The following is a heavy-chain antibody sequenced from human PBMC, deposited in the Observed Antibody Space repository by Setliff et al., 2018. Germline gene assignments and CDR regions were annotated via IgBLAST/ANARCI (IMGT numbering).Heavy chain of an antibody. J-gene: IGHJ5*01. CDR2: IWDDGGNK. CDR1: GFTFSTYR. Sequence: GGSLRLSCAASGFTFSTYRMHWVRQAPGKGLEWVAVIWDDGGNKYHADSVKGRFTISRDNSRNTLYLHLSSLRAEDTATYYCARDRRGTNPWFDFWGQGTLVTVSS. CDR3: ARDRRGTNPWFDF. V-gene: IGHV3-33*08.